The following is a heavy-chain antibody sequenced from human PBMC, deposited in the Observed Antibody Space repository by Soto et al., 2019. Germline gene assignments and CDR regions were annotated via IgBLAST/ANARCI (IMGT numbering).Heavy chain of an antibody. CDR2: IIPIFGTA. V-gene: IGHV1-69*13. CDR1: GGTFSSYA. CDR3: ARGRSVVGATALDY. J-gene: IGHJ4*02. Sequence: GASVKVSCKASGGTFSSYAISWVRQAPGQGLEWMGGIIPIFGTANYAQKFQGRVTITADESTSTAYMELSSLRSEDTAVYYCARGRSVVGATALDYWGQGTLVTVSS. D-gene: IGHD1-26*01.